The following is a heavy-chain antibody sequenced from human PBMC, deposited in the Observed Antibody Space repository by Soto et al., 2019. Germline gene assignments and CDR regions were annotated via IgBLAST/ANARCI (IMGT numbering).Heavy chain of an antibody. D-gene: IGHD3-3*01. V-gene: IGHV3-48*01. J-gene: IGHJ5*02. CDR3: ARDRYYDFWSGYYQNWFDP. CDR1: GFTFSSYS. CDR2: ISSSSSTI. Sequence: GGSLRLSSAASGFTFSSYSMSWVRQAPGKGLEWVSYISSSSSTIYYADSVKGRSTISRDNAKNSLYLQMNSLRAEDTAVYYCARDRYYDFWSGYYQNWFDPWGQGTLVTVSS.